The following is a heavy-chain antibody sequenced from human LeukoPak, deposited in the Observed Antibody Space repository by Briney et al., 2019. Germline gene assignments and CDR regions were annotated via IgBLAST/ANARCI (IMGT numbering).Heavy chain of an antibody. V-gene: IGHV3-11*01. J-gene: IGHJ5*02. Sequence: GGSLRLSCAASGFTFSDYYMSWIRQAPGKGLEWVSYISSSGSTIYYADSVKGRFTISRDNAKNSLYLQMNSLRAEDTAVYYCARSGSYYYTDNWFDPWGQGTPVTVSS. CDR3: ARSGSYYYTDNWFDP. CDR1: GFTFSDYY. D-gene: IGHD1-26*01. CDR2: ISSSGSTI.